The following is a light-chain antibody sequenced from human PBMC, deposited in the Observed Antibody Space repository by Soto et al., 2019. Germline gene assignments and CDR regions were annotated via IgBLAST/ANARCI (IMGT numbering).Light chain of an antibody. J-gene: IGLJ2*01. CDR2: EVS. Sequence: QSALTQPASVSGSPGQSITISCTGTSSDVGGYDFVSWYQQHPGKAPKVIIYEVSNRPSGVSNRFSGSKSGNTASLTISGLQAEDEADYYCSSYTSSSTQVFGGGTQLTVL. CDR3: SSYTSSSTQV. CDR1: SSDVGGYDF. V-gene: IGLV2-14*01.